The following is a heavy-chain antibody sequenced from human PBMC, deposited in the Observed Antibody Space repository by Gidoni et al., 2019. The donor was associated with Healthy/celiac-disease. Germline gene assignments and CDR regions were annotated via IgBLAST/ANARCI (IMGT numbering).Heavy chain of an antibody. V-gene: IGHV4-59*01. J-gene: IGHJ4*02. CDR2: IYYSGST. D-gene: IGHD4-17*01. Sequence: QVQLQESGPGLVKPSETLSLTCTVSGGSISSYYWSWIRQPPGKGLEWIGYIYYSGSTNYNPSLKSRVTISVDTSKNQFSLKLSSVTAADTAVYYCARGTTVMGSGDMGPIFDYWGQGTLVTVSS. CDR1: GGSISSYY. CDR3: ARGTTVMGSGDMGPIFDY.